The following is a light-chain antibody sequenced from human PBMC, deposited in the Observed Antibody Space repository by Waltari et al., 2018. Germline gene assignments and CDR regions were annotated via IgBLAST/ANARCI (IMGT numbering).Light chain of an antibody. CDR3: QHYVSLPAT. Sequence: EIVLTQSPGTLSLSPGEGATLSCRASQSVSRTLAWYQQKPGQAPRLLIYGASRRATGIPDRFSGSGSGTDFSLTISRLEPDDSAVYFCQHYVSLPATFGQGTKVEIK. V-gene: IGKV3-20*01. CDR2: GAS. CDR1: QSVSRT. J-gene: IGKJ1*01.